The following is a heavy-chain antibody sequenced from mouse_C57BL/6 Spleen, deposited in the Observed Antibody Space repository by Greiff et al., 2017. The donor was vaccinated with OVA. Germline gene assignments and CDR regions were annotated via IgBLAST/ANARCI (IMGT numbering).Heavy chain of an antibody. D-gene: IGHD1-1*01. Sequence: QVQLKESGPELVKPGASVKISCKASGYAFSSSWMNWVKQRPGKGLEWIGRIYPGDGDTNYNGKFKGKATLTADKSSSTAYMQLSSLTSEDSAVYFCASYYYGSRPVFDVWGTGTTVTVSS. CDR2: IYPGDGDT. CDR3: ASYYYGSRPVFDV. CDR1: GYAFSSSW. J-gene: IGHJ1*03. V-gene: IGHV1-82*01.